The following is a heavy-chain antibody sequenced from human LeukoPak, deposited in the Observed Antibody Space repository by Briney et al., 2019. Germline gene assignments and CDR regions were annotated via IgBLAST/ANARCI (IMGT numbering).Heavy chain of an antibody. J-gene: IGHJ4*02. V-gene: IGHV4-31*03. CDR1: SGSISSGGYY. CDR2: IYYSGST. D-gene: IGHD6-6*01. Sequence: SGPGLVKPSQTLSLTCTVSSGSISSGGYYWSWIRQHPGKGLEWIGYIYYSGSTYYNPSLKSRITISVDTSKNQFSLKLSSVTAADTAVYYCARHRVSSSWSFFDYWGQGTLVTVSS. CDR3: ARHRVSSSWSFFDY.